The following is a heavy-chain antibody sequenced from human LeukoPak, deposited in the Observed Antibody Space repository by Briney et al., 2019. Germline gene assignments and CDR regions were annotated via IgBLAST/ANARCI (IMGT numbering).Heavy chain of an antibody. V-gene: IGHV3-30*18. D-gene: IGHD3-22*01. CDR2: ISYDGSNK. Sequence: PGRSLRLSCAASGFTFSSYGMHWVRQAPGKGLEWVAVISYDGSNKYYADSVKGRFTISRDNSKNTLYLQMNSLRAEDTAVYYCAKDRAITMIVVVLDYWGQGTLVTVSS. J-gene: IGHJ4*02. CDR3: AKDRAITMIVVVLDY. CDR1: GFTFSSYG.